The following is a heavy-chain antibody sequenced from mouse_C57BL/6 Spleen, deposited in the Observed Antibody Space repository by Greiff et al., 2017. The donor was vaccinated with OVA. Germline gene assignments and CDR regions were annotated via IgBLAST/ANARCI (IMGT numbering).Heavy chain of an antibody. CDR2: ISSGSSTI. CDR3: ARRIRGYGSSLVDY. D-gene: IGHD1-1*01. V-gene: IGHV5-17*01. J-gene: IGHJ2*01. CDR1: GFTFSDYG. Sequence: EVKVEESGGGLVKPGGSLKLSCAASGFTFSDYGMHWVRQAPEKGLEWVAYISSGSSTIYYADTVKGRFTISRDNAKNTLFLQMTSLRSEDTAMYYCARRIRGYGSSLVDYWGQGTTLTVSS.